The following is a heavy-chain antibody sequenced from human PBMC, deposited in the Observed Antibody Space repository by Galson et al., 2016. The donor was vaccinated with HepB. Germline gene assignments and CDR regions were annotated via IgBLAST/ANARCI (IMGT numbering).Heavy chain of an antibody. J-gene: IGHJ5*02. CDR1: GFTFSTYS. Sequence: SLRLSCAAFGFTFSTYSINWVRRAPGRGLEWVSSISSSSSYTPYDASMKGPFTIARNIAKNSLYLQMDSLRVEDTAVYFCARDPVVVAAATRLRTSNWFDLWGQGTLVTVSS. CDR2: ISSSSSYT. D-gene: IGHD2-15*01. V-gene: IGHV3-21*01. CDR3: ARDPVVVAAATRLRTSNWFDL.